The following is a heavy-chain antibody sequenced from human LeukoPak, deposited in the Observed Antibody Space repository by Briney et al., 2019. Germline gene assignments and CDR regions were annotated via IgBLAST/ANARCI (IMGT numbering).Heavy chain of an antibody. CDR2: IYYSGST. CDR3: ARERSVAGSDAFDI. V-gene: IGHV4-39*07. J-gene: IGHJ3*02. CDR1: GGSISSSSYY. Sequence: PSETLSLTCTVSGGSISSSSYYWGWIRQPPGKGLEWIGSIYYSGSTYYNPSLKSRVTISVDTSKNQFSLKLSSVTTADTAVYYCARERSVAGSDAFDIWGQGTMVTVSS. D-gene: IGHD6-19*01.